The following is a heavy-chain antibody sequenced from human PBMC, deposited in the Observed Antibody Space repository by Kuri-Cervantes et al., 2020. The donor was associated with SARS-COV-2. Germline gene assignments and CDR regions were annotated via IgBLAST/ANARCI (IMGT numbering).Heavy chain of an antibody. CDR1: GFSFKTYA. V-gene: IGHV3-48*02. CDR2: ISSSSSTI. D-gene: IGHD2-2*01. J-gene: IGHJ6*02. CDR3: ARLVPTDYGMDV. Sequence: GESLKISCAVSGFSFKTYAMDWVRQAPGKGLEWVSYISSSSSTIYYADSVKGRFTISRDNAKNSLYLQMNSLRDEDTAVYYCARLVPTDYGMDVWGQGTTVTVSS.